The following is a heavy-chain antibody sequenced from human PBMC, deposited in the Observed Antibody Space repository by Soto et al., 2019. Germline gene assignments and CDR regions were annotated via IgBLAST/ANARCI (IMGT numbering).Heavy chain of an antibody. CDR2: ISGSGGST. CDR1: GFTFSSYA. V-gene: IGHV3-23*01. CDR3: AKDPTDYIGVVDV. J-gene: IGHJ6*02. Sequence: PGGSLRLSCAASGFTFSSYAMSWVRQAPGKGLEWVSAISGSGGSTYYADSVKGRFTISRNNSKNTLYLQMNSLRAEDTAVYYCAKDPTDYIGVVDVWGQWTTVTVSS. D-gene: IGHD4-4*01.